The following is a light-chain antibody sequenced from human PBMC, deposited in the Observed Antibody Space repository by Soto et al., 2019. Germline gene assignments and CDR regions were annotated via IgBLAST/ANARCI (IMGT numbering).Light chain of an antibody. Sequence: EIVLTQSPATLSLSPGERATLSCRASQSVSSYLAWYQQKPGQAPRLLIYDASNRATGIPARFSGSGSGTDFTLTISSLEPEDFVVYYCQQRSNWPWTFGQGTKGEIK. CDR2: DAS. J-gene: IGKJ1*01. V-gene: IGKV3-11*01. CDR3: QQRSNWPWT. CDR1: QSVSSY.